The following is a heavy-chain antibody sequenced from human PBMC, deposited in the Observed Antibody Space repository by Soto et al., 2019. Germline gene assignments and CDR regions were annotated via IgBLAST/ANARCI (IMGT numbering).Heavy chain of an antibody. V-gene: IGHV3-30*18. Sequence: PGGSLRLSCAASGFTFGSYGMHWVRQAPGKGLEWVAVISYDGSNKYYADSVKGRFTISRDNSKNTLYLQMNSLRAEDTAVYYCAKAPRGDSEFDYWGQGTLVTVSS. J-gene: IGHJ4*02. CDR1: GFTFGSYG. CDR2: ISYDGSNK. D-gene: IGHD3-22*01. CDR3: AKAPRGDSEFDY.